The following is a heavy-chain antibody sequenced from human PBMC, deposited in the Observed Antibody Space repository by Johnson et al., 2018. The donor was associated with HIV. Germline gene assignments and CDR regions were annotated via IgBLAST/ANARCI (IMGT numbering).Heavy chain of an antibody. CDR1: GFTFDDYG. J-gene: IGHJ3*02. CDR3: THYSGSFYMGAFDI. D-gene: IGHD1-26*01. Sequence: MQLVESGGGVERPGGSLRLSCAASGFTFDDYGMSWVRQAPGPGPECVPVITWNSGSPGYADSVKGRFTISRDNTKNSLYLQMNSLRAEDTALYYCTHYSGSFYMGAFDIWGQGTMVTVSS. CDR2: ITWNSGSP. V-gene: IGHV3-20*04.